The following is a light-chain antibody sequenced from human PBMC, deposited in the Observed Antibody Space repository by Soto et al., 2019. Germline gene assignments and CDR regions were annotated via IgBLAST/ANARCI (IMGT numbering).Light chain of an antibody. Sequence: QSVLTQPPSVSGAPGQRVTISCTGSSSNIGAGYDVHGYQQLPGTAPKLLIYGNSNRPSGVPDRFSGSKSGTSASLAITGLQAEDEADYYCQSYDSSLSGSGVFGGGTKVTV. CDR3: QSYDSSLSGSGV. V-gene: IGLV1-40*01. CDR2: GNS. CDR1: SSNIGAGYD. J-gene: IGLJ3*02.